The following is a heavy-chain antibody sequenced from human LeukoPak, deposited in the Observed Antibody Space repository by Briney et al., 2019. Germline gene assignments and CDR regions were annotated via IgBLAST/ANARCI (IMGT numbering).Heavy chain of an antibody. CDR3: ARDLGQYYDTSDNWFDP. CDR2: IKQDASEK. Sequence: GGSLRLSCAASGFTFSSYWMSWVRQAPGKGLEWVANIKQDASEKYYVDSVKGRFTISRDNAKNSLYLQMNSLRAEDTAVYYCARDLGQYYDTSDNWFDPWGQGTLVTVSS. D-gene: IGHD3-22*01. CDR1: GFTFSSYW. J-gene: IGHJ5*02. V-gene: IGHV3-7*01.